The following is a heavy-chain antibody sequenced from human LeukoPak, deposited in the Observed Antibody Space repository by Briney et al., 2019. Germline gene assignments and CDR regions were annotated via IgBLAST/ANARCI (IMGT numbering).Heavy chain of an antibody. CDR3: ARRSYSSGWTNFDY. CDR2: ISASGGST. J-gene: IGHJ4*02. CDR1: GFTFTSYA. Sequence: GGSLRPSCAASGFTFTSYAMSWVRQAPGKGLEWVSAISASGGSTYYADSVKGRFTLSRDNSKNTLYLQMNSLRAEDTAVYYCARRSYSSGWTNFDYWGQGTLVTVSS. D-gene: IGHD6-19*01. V-gene: IGHV3-23*01.